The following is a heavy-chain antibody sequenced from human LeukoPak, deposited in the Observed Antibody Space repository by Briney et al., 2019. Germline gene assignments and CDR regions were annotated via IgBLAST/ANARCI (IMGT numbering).Heavy chain of an antibody. J-gene: IGHJ4*02. D-gene: IGHD4-23*01. CDR1: GGTFSSYG. CDR3: ARDYFVLASVDYGGI. CDR2: ISAYNGNT. V-gene: IGHV1-18*01. Sequence: VASVKVSCKASGGTFSSYGISWVRQAPGQGLEWMGWISAYNGNTNYAQKLQGRVTMTTDTSTSTAYMELRSLRSDDTAVYYCARDYFVLASVDYGGIWGQGTLVTVSS.